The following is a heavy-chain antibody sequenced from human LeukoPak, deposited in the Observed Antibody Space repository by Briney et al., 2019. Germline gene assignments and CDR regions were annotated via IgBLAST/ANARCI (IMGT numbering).Heavy chain of an antibody. Sequence: SVKVSCKASGGTFSSYTISWVRQAPGQGLEWMGRIIPILGIANYAQKFQGRVTITADKSTSTAYMELSGLRSEDTAVYYCARDLGYCSSTSCQKPGWFDPWGQGTLVTVSS. CDR1: GGTFSSYT. D-gene: IGHD2-2*01. J-gene: IGHJ5*02. CDR2: IIPILGIA. CDR3: ARDLGYCSSTSCQKPGWFDP. V-gene: IGHV1-69*04.